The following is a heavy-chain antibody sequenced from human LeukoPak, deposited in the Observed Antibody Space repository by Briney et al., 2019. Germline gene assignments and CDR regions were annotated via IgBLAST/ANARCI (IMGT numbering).Heavy chain of an antibody. J-gene: IGHJ4*02. V-gene: IGHV1-69*06. Sequence: SVKVSCKASGGTFSSYAISWVRQAPGQGLEWMGGIIPIFGTANYAQKFQGRVTITADKSTSTAYMELSSLRSEDTAVYYCARRDDILTGLDYWGQGTLVTVSS. D-gene: IGHD3-9*01. CDR3: ARRDDILTGLDY. CDR2: IIPIFGTA. CDR1: GGTFSSYA.